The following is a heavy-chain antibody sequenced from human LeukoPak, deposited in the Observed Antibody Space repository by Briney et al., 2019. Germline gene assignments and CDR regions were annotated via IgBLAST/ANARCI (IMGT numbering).Heavy chain of an antibody. D-gene: IGHD6-19*01. Sequence: SETLSLTCAVYGGSFSGYYWSWIRQPPGKGLEWIGEINHSGSTNYNPSLKSRVTISVDTSKNQFSLKLNSVTAADTAVYYCASDSSGWFGLDSWGQGTLVTVSS. J-gene: IGHJ4*02. CDR2: INHSGST. V-gene: IGHV4-34*01. CDR1: GGSFSGYY. CDR3: ASDSSGWFGLDS.